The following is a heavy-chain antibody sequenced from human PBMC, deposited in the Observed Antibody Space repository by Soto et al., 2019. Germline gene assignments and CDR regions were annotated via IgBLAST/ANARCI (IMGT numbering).Heavy chain of an antibody. CDR1: GFTFSSYS. V-gene: IGHV3-21*01. D-gene: IGHD4-4*01. Sequence: GSLRLSCAASGFTFSSYSMNWVRQAPGKGLEWVSSISSSSSYIYYADSVKGRFTISRDNAKNSLYLQMNSLRAEDTAVYYCARDLGYSNYRGPLGFGESPGYYGMDVWGQGTTVTVSS. CDR2: ISSSSSYI. J-gene: IGHJ6*02. CDR3: ARDLGYSNYRGPLGFGESPGYYGMDV.